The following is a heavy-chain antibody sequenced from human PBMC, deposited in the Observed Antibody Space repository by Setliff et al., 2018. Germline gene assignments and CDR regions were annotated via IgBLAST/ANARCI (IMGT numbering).Heavy chain of an antibody. CDR2: IYHSGKT. Sequence: SETLSLTCAVSGYSISSGYFWGWIRQPPGKGLEWIGSIYHSGKTYYNPSLKSRGTLSVDTSKNQFSLKLSSVTAADTAVYYCARLLAGTGGFFYYGVDVWGQGTTVTVSS. J-gene: IGHJ6*02. CDR1: GYSISSGYF. V-gene: IGHV4-38-2*01. D-gene: IGHD6-19*01. CDR3: ARLLAGTGGFFYYGVDV.